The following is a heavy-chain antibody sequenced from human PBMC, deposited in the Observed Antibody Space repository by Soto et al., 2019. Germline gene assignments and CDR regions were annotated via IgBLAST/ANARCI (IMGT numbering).Heavy chain of an antibody. D-gene: IGHD5-18*01. Sequence: GTSVKVSCKASGYTFTSYAMHWVRQAPGQRLEWMGWINAGNGNTKYSQKFQGRVTITRDTSASTAYMELSSLRSEDTAVYYCARDLAWIQLWLFFWGQGTLVTVSS. V-gene: IGHV1-3*01. J-gene: IGHJ4*02. CDR1: GYTFTSYA. CDR2: INAGNGNT. CDR3: ARDLAWIQLWLFF.